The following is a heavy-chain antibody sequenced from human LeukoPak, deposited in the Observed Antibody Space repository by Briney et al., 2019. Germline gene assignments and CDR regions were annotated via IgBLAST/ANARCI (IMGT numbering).Heavy chain of an antibody. CDR2: TNPNIGST. Sequence: ASVTVSCKASGYTFTDFYIHWVRQAPGQGPEWMGWTNPNIGSTNSAQKLQGRVTMTRDTSISTAYMELSGLRSDDTAVYYCARDTNIPESETFHYWGQGTLVTVSS. CDR3: ARDTNIPESETFHY. J-gene: IGHJ4*02. V-gene: IGHV1-2*02. D-gene: IGHD2-2*02. CDR1: GYTFTDFY.